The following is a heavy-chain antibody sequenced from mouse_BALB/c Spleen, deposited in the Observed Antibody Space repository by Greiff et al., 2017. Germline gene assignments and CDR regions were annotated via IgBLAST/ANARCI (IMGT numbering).Heavy chain of an antibody. CDR3: ARCLYGYDAYFDY. CDR2: ISYSGST. J-gene: IGHJ2*01. V-gene: IGHV3-2*02. D-gene: IGHD2-2*01. Sequence: EVQGVESGPGLVKPSQSLSLTCTVTGYSINSDYAWNWIRQFPGNKLEWMGYISYSGSTSYNPSLKSRISITRDTSKNQFFLQLNSVTTEDTATYYCARCLYGYDAYFDYWGQGTTLTVSS. CDR1: GYSINSDYA.